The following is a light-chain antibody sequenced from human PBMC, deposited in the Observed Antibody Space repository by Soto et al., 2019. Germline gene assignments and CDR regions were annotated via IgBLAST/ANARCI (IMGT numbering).Light chain of an antibody. J-gene: IGKJ1*01. CDR1: QTVAKS. Sequence: DTQMTQSPSSLPASVGDRVTITCRASQTVAKSLNWYQQKPGKAPDLLIYATSHLHSEVPSRFSGSGSGTDFTLTINSLQPEDFATYYCQQVYRMPPTFGQGTRWISN. CDR2: ATS. CDR3: QQVYRMPPT. V-gene: IGKV1-39*01.